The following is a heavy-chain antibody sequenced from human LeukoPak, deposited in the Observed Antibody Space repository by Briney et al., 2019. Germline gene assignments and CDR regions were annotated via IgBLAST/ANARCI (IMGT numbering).Heavy chain of an antibody. CDR1: GFIFSNYG. CDR2: INHNGNVN. CDR3: ARGGGLDV. J-gene: IGHJ6*02. Sequence: GGSLRLSCAASGFIFSNYGMNWARQAPGKGLEWVASINHNGNVNYYVDSVKGRFTISRDNAKNSLYLQMSNLRAEDTAVYFCARGGGLDVWGQGATVTVSS. V-gene: IGHV3-7*03. D-gene: IGHD3-16*01.